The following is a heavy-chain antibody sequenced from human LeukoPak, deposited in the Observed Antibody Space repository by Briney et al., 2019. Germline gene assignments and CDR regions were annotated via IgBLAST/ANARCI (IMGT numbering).Heavy chain of an antibody. V-gene: IGHV5-51*01. J-gene: IGHJ4*02. CDR2: IYPGDSDT. CDR1: GFHFTSYW. D-gene: IGHD1-26*01. Sequence: GGSPQISCKGSGFHFTSYWIGWGRQVTGKGVEGMGIIYPGDSDTRYSPSFQGQVTISADKSISTAYLQWSSLKASDTAMYYCARRPYSGSYSETFDYWGQGTLVTVSS. CDR3: ARRPYSGSYSETFDY.